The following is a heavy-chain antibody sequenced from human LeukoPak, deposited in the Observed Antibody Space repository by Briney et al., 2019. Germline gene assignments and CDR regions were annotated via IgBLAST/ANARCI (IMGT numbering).Heavy chain of an antibody. Sequence: SETLSLTCAVYGGSFSGYYWSWIRQPPGKGLEWIGEINHSGSTNYNPSLKSRVTISVDTSKNQFSLKLSSVTAADTAVYYCARRQYYFDYWGQGTLVTVSS. V-gene: IGHV4-34*01. J-gene: IGHJ4*02. CDR2: INHSGST. CDR3: ARRQYYFDY. CDR1: GGSFSGYY. D-gene: IGHD4-11*01.